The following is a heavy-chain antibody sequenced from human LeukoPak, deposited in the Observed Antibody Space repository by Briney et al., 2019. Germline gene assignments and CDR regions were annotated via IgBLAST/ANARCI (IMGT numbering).Heavy chain of an antibody. D-gene: IGHD3-22*01. Sequence: PGGSLRLSCAASGFTFDDYAMHWVRQAPGKGLEWVSLISWDSRSTYYADSVNGRFTISRDISKNSLYLQMNSLRAEDTALYYCAKDSSGYYWDYWGQGTLVSVSS. J-gene: IGHJ4*02. V-gene: IGHV3-43D*04. CDR2: ISWDSRST. CDR3: AKDSSGYYWDY. CDR1: GFTFDDYA.